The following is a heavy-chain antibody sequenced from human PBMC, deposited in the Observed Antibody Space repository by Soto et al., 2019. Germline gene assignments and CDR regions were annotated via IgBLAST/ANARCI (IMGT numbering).Heavy chain of an antibody. CDR2: IYYSGTT. CDR1: GGSISSGFS. J-gene: IGHJ5*02. V-gene: IGHV4-31*03. D-gene: IGHD3-16*01. Sequence: PSETLSLTCTVSGGSISSGFSWSWIRQHPGKGLEWVGYIYYSGTTYYNPSLKGRVTISLDASKNQFSLKLSSVTAADTAVYYCARDTPARGTLTWGQGTRVTVSS. CDR3: ARDTPARGTLT.